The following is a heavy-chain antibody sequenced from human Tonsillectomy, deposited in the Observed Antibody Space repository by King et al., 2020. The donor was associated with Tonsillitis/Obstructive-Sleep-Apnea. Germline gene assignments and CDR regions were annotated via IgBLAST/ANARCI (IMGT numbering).Heavy chain of an antibody. D-gene: IGHD2-2*02. CDR2: ISAYNGNT. CDR3: ARGYCSSSSCYNANWFDP. Sequence: VQLVESGAEVKKPGASVTVSCTASGYTFTSYGISWVRQAPGQGLEWMGWISAYNGNTNYAQKLQGRVTMTTDSSTSTAYMELRSLRSDDTAVYYCARGYCSSSSCYNANWFDPWGQGTLVTVSS. J-gene: IGHJ5*02. CDR1: GYTFTSYG. V-gene: IGHV1-18*01.